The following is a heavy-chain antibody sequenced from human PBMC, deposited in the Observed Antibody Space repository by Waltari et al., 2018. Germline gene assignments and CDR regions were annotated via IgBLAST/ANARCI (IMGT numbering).Heavy chain of an antibody. CDR3: ARHPEGGLTRLTPDY. CDR2: IYPGYSDT. J-gene: IGHJ4*02. Sequence: EVQLVQSGAEVKKPGEALKIYCKGSGYSFTRYWIGWVRQMPGKGLEWMGIIYPGYSDTRYSPSFQGQVTISADKSISTAYLQWSSLKASDTAMYYCARHPEGGLTRLTPDYWGQGTLVTVSS. CDR1: GYSFTRYW. V-gene: IGHV5-51*01. D-gene: IGHD3-22*01.